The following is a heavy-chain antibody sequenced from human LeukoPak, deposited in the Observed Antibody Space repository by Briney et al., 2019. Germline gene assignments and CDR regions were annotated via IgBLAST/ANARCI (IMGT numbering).Heavy chain of an antibody. CDR1: GFTFSSYG. Sequence: GGSLRLSGAASGFTFSSYGMHWVRKAPGKGLEWVALIWYDGSNKYYADSVKGRLTISRDNSKNTLYLQMNSLRAEDTAVYYCAKGGSGDYGFDYWGQGTLVTVSS. CDR2: IWYDGSNK. V-gene: IGHV3-33*06. D-gene: IGHD4-17*01. J-gene: IGHJ4*02. CDR3: AKGGSGDYGFDY.